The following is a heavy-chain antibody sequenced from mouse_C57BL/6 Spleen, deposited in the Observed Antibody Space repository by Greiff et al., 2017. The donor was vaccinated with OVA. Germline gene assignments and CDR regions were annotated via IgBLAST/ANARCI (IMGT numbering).Heavy chain of an antibody. CDR3: AREESY. J-gene: IGHJ2*01. CDR2: ISYDGSN. CDR1: GYSITSGYY. V-gene: IGHV3-6*01. Sequence: EVQRVESGPGLVKPSQSLSLTCSVTGYSITSGYYWNWIRQFPGNKLEWMGYISYDGSNNYNPSLKNRISITRDTSKNQFFLKLNSVTTEDTATYYCAREESYWGQGTTLTVSS.